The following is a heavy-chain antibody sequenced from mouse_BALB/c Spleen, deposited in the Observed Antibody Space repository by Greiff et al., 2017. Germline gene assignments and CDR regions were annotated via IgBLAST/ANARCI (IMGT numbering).Heavy chain of an antibody. CDR3: AREDYGSSSWFAY. Sequence: DVQLVESGGGLVKPGGSLKLSCAASGFTFSSYAMSWVRQTPEKRLEWVASISSGGSTYYPDSVKGRFTISRDNARNILYLQMSSLRSEDTAMYYCAREDYGSSSWFAYWGQGTLVTVSA. CDR2: ISSGGST. D-gene: IGHD1-1*01. V-gene: IGHV5-6-5*01. CDR1: GFTFSSYA. J-gene: IGHJ3*01.